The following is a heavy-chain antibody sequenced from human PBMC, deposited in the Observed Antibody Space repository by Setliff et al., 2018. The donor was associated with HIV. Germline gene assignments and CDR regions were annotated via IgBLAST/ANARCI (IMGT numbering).Heavy chain of an antibody. V-gene: IGHV4-39*01. D-gene: IGHD6-6*01. Sequence: LSLTCTVSGASILSSGGYFWGWIRQSPGRGLEWLGTVYFLGNRYLNPSLKSRVAVSVDTSKNHFSLRVTSVTAADTAVYYCARMEATRPPRGLDYWGQGTVVTVSS. CDR1: GASILSSGGYF. CDR2: VYFLGNR. CDR3: ARMEATRPPRGLDY. J-gene: IGHJ4*02.